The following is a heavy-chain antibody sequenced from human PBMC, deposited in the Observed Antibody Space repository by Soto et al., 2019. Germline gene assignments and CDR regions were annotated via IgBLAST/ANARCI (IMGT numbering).Heavy chain of an antibody. CDR1: GFTFSDYY. Sequence: GGSLRLSCAASGFTFSDYYMSWIRQAPGKGLEWVSYISSSGSTIYYAESVKGRFTNSRDNAKNSLYLQMNSLRAEDTAVYYCARDEMVVAAISLAFDIWGQGTMVTVSS. CDR3: ARDEMVVAAISLAFDI. J-gene: IGHJ3*02. D-gene: IGHD2-15*01. CDR2: ISSSGSTI. V-gene: IGHV3-11*01.